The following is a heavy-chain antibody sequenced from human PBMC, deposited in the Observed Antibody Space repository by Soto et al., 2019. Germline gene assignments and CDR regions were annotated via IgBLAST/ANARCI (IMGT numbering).Heavy chain of an antibody. D-gene: IGHD3-22*01. V-gene: IGHV3-23*01. J-gene: IGHJ4*02. CDR2: ISGSGGST. Sequence: EVQLLESGGGLVQPGGSLRLSCAASGFTFSSYAMSWVRQAPGKGLEWVSAISGSGGSTYYADSVKGRFTIPRDNSKNTLYLQMNSLRAEDTAVYYCAKGWYYYDSSGSKMSYYFDYWGQGTLVTVSS. CDR1: GFTFSSYA. CDR3: AKGWYYYDSSGSKMSYYFDY.